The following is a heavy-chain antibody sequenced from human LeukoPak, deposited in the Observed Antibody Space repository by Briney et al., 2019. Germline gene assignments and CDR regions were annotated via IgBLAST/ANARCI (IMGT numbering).Heavy chain of an antibody. CDR1: GFTFSDYT. V-gene: IGHV3-21*01. J-gene: IGHJ6*03. D-gene: IGHD3-3*01. CDR2: VDRSSSYI. CDR3: ARGIWSGYYSYYYYMDV. Sequence: GGSLRLSCAASGFTFSDYTTNWVRQAPGKGLEWVSSVDRSSSYIYYAESVKGRFTISRDTPKSSLYLQMNSLRAEDTAVYYCARGIWSGYYSYYYYMDVWGKGTTVTVSS.